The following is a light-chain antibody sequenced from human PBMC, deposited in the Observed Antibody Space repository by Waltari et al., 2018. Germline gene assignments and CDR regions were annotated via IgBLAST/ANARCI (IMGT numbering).Light chain of an antibody. CDR1: SGHSRNV. CDR3: QTGGHGTWV. Sequence: QLVLTQSPSASASLGASVKLTCTLSSGHSRNVIAWLQQQPEKGPRYLMKVNSDGSHSKGDKIPDRFSGSSSGTEHSLTISSLQAEDEADYYCQTGGHGTWVFGGGTKLTVL. J-gene: IGLJ3*02. V-gene: IGLV4-69*01. CDR2: VNSDGSH.